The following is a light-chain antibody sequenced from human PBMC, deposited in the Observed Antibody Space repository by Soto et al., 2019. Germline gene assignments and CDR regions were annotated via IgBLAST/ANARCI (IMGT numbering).Light chain of an antibody. CDR2: AAS. CDR3: QQFGSSPGFT. V-gene: IGKV3-20*01. CDR1: QSINNRY. Sequence: EIVLTQSPGTLSLSPGERATLSCRASQSINNRYLAWYQQKPGQAPRLLIYAASSRATGIPDRFSGSGSGTDFTLTISRREPEVFAVYYCQQFGSSPGFTFGPGTKVDIK. J-gene: IGKJ3*01.